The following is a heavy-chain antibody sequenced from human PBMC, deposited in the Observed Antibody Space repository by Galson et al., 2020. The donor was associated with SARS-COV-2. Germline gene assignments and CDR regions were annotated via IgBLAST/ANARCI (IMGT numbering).Heavy chain of an antibody. CDR2: ISYDGSNK. Sequence: GGSLRLSCAASGFTFSSYGMHWVRQAPGKGLEWVAVISYDGSNKYYADSVKGRFTISRDNSKNTLYLQMNSLRAEDTAVYYCAGELGDYSRYYYGMDVWGQGTTVTVSS. CDR3: AGELGDYSRYYYGMDV. CDR1: GFTFSSYG. V-gene: IGHV3-30*03. J-gene: IGHJ6*02. D-gene: IGHD4-17*01.